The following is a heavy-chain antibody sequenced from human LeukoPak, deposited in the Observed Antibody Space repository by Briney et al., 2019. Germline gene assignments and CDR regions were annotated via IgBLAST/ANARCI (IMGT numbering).Heavy chain of an antibody. D-gene: IGHD3-3*01. CDR2: IKQDGSEK. CDR3: AGGDFWSGYYLNY. Sequence: PGGSLRLSCAASGFTFSSYWMSWVRQAPGKGLEWVANIKQDGSEKYYVDSVKGRFTISRDNAKNSLYLQMNSLRAEDTAVYYCAGGDFWSGYYLNYWGQGTLVTVSS. J-gene: IGHJ4*02. CDR1: GFTFSSYW. V-gene: IGHV3-7*01.